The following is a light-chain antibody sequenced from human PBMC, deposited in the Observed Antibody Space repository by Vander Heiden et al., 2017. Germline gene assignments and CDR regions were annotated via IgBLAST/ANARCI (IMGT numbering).Light chain of an antibody. V-gene: IGLV2-14*01. CDR1: SSDVGAYNY. CDR3: SSYTSSTTRV. Sequence: QSALTQPASVSGSPGQSITISCTGTSSDVGAYNYVSWYQQHPDKAPKLMIYDVTNRPSGVSNRFSGSKSGNTASLTISGLQAEDEADYYCSSYTSSTTRVLGGGTKLTVL. CDR2: DVT. J-gene: IGLJ3*02.